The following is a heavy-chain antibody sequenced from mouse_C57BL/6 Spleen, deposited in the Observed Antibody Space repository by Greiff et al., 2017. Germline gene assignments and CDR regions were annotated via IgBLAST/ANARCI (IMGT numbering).Heavy chain of an antibody. CDR3: TRSLPYDYERGFDY. CDR1: GYTFTDYE. Sequence: QVQLQQSGAELVRPGASVTLSCKASGYTFTDYEMHWVKQTPVHGLEWIGAIDPETGGTAYNQKFKGKAILTADKSSSTAYMELRSLTSEDSAVYYCTRSLPYDYERGFDYWGQGTTLTVSS. CDR2: IDPETGGT. D-gene: IGHD2-4*01. J-gene: IGHJ2*01. V-gene: IGHV1-15*01.